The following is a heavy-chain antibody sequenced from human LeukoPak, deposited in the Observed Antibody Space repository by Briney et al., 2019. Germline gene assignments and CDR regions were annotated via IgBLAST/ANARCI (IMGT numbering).Heavy chain of an antibody. J-gene: IGHJ4*02. CDR3: ARESDLCSGYPSDG. CDR1: GLTYSTSS. D-gene: IGHD3-22*01. Sequence: GGSLSPACAASGLTYSTSSMGWGRQAPGKGLEWVSSIMSGTSYIHYADSVKGRFTISRDNAKNSLYLQMNSLRAEDTAVYSCARESDLCSGYPSDGWGQGTQVTVSS. V-gene: IGHV3-21*01. CDR2: IMSGTSYI.